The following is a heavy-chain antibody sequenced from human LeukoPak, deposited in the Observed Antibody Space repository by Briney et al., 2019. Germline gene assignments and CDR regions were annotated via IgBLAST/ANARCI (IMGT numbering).Heavy chain of an antibody. D-gene: IGHD2-2*02. CDR1: GFTFSSYS. CDR2: ISSSSSTI. J-gene: IGHJ4*02. V-gene: IGHV3-48*02. CDR3: ARRYCSSTSCYIDY. Sequence: GGSLRLSCAASGFTFSSYSMNWVRQAPGKELEWVSYISSSSSTIYYADSVKGRFTISRDNAKNSLYLQMNSLRDEDTAVYYCARRYCSSTSCYIDYWGQGTLVTVSS.